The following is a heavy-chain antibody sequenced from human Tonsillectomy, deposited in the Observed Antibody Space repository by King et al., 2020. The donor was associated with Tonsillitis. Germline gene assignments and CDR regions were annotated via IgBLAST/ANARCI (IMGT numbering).Heavy chain of an antibody. Sequence: VQLVESGGGLVQPGRSLRLSCPASGFTFGDYGMSWVRQAPGKGLEWVGFIRSKPYGGTTEYAASVKGRFSISRDDSKSTAYLQMNSLKTEDKAVYYCTRVRESANDYWGQGTLVTVSS. J-gene: IGHJ4*02. CDR1: GFTFGDYG. V-gene: IGHV3-49*04. CDR2: IRSKPYGGTT. D-gene: IGHD1-26*01. CDR3: TRVRESANDY.